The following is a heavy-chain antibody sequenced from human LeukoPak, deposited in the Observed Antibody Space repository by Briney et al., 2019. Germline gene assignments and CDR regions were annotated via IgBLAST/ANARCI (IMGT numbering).Heavy chain of an antibody. D-gene: IGHD6-13*01. CDR3: ARGYSSSWYLNWFDP. Sequence: SETLSLTCTVSAYSISSGYYWGWIRQPPGQGLEWIGSIHHSGSTYYNPSLKSRVTISLDTSKNQFSLKLSSVTAADTAVYYCARGYSSSWYLNWFDPWGQGTLVTVSS. V-gene: IGHV4-38-2*02. J-gene: IGHJ5*02. CDR1: AYSISSGYY. CDR2: IHHSGST.